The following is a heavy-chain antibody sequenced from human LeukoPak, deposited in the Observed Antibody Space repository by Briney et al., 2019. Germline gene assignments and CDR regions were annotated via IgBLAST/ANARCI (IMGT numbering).Heavy chain of an antibody. D-gene: IGHD6-13*01. Sequence: ASVKVSCKASGYTFTSYYMHWVRQAPGQGLEWMGIINPSGGSTSYAQKFQGRVTMTRDTSTSTVYMELSSLRSDDTAVYYCARDPLGPDSSSWYGRYYYYYGMDVWGQGTTVTVSS. V-gene: IGHV1-46*01. CDR1: GYTFTSYY. J-gene: IGHJ6*02. CDR3: ARDPLGPDSSSWYGRYYYYYGMDV. CDR2: INPSGGST.